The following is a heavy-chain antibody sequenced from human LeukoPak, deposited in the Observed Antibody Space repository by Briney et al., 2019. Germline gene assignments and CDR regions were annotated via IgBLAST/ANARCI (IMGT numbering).Heavy chain of an antibody. CDR3: AREHDYGDPHDAFDI. CDR2: IIPIFGTA. V-gene: IGHV1-69*01. CDR1: GGTFSSYA. Sequence: GSSVKVSCKASGGTFSSYAISWVRQAPGQGLEWMGGIIPIFGTANYAQKFQGRVTITADESTSTAYMELSSLRSEGTAVYYCAREHDYGDPHDAFDIWGQGTMVTVSS. J-gene: IGHJ3*02. D-gene: IGHD4-17*01.